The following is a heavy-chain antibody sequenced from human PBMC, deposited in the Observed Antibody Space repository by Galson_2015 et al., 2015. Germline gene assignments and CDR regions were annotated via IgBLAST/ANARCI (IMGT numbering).Heavy chain of an antibody. CDR1: GGSISSYY. CDR3: ARDSGNDYRDEGYFQH. CDR2: IYYSGST. J-gene: IGHJ1*01. D-gene: IGHD1-1*01. Sequence: SETLSLTCTVSGGSISSYYWSWIRQPPGKGLEWIGYIYYSGSTNYNPSLKSRVTISVDTSKNQFSLKLSSVTAADTAVYYCARDSGNDYRDEGYFQHWGQGTLVTVSS. V-gene: IGHV4-59*01.